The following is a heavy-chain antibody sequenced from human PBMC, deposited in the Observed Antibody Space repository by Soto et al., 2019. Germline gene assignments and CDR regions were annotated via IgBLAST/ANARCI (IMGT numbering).Heavy chain of an antibody. CDR1: GSSISSSSY. V-gene: IGHV4-38-2*02. D-gene: IGHD6-19*01. Sequence: SETMSLTCTVSGSSISSSSYWAWIRLPPGKGQDCIASIYRGGTTYYNPAHKNKITKSVDTSNNQSSPKLTSVNAEDRAVYYCARVLFMVVAGSTFDYWGQGTRVTVSS. CDR3: ARVLFMVVAGSTFDY. CDR2: IYRGGTT. J-gene: IGHJ4*02.